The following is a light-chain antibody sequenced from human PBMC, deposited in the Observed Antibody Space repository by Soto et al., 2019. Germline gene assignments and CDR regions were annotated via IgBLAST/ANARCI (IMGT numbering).Light chain of an antibody. Sequence: SVLKQPPSVSGAPGQTVTISCSGSNSNIGAGYDVRWYQQLPGTAPKLLIYGHNSRPSGVPDRFSGSKSGTSASLAITGLQADDEADYYCHSYDSSLGGSCVFGSGTKLTVL. CDR3: HSYDSSLGGSCV. V-gene: IGLV1-40*01. CDR1: NSNIGAGYD. J-gene: IGLJ1*01. CDR2: GHN.